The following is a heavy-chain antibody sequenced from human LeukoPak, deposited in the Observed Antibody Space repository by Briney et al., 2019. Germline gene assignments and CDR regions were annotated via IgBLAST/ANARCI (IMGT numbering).Heavy chain of an antibody. J-gene: IGHJ3*02. CDR2: IIPIFGTA. Sequence: SVKVSCKASGGTFSSYAISCVRQAPGQGLEWMGGIIPIFGTANYAQKFQGRVTITADESTSTAYMELSSLRSEDTAVYYCARFGYCSGGSCLDAFDIWGQGTMVTVSS. CDR3: ARFGYCSGGSCLDAFDI. CDR1: GGTFSSYA. D-gene: IGHD2-15*01. V-gene: IGHV1-69*13.